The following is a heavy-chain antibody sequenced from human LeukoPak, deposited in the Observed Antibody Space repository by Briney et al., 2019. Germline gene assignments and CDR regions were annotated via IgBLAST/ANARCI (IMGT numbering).Heavy chain of an antibody. V-gene: IGHV1-18*01. CDR1: GYTFTNYG. CDR2: ISAYNGHT. D-gene: IGHD2-15*01. J-gene: IGHJ4*02. Sequence: ASVKVSCKASGYTFTNYGISWVRQAPGHGLEWMGWISAYNGHTDSAQKFQGRVTMTTDTSTSTAYMELRSLRSDDPATYYCARASAQWSDYWGQGTLVTVSS. CDR3: ARASAQWSDY.